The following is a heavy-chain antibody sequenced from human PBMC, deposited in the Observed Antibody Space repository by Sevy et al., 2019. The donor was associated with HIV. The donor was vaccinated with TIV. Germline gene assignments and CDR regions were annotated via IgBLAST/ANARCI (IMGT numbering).Heavy chain of an antibody. Sequence: GGSLRLSCAASGFTFSSYAMSWVRQAPGKGLEWVSAISGSGGSTYYADSVKGRFTISTDNSKNTLYLQMNSLRAEDTAVYYCAIQGYCSGGSCYSGYWGQGTLVTVSS. CDR1: GFTFSSYA. J-gene: IGHJ4*02. CDR3: AIQGYCSGGSCYSGY. D-gene: IGHD2-15*01. CDR2: ISGSGGST. V-gene: IGHV3-23*01.